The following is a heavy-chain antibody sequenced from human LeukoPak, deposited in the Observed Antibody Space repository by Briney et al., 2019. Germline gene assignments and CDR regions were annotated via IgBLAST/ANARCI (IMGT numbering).Heavy chain of an antibody. CDR2: IYVSGTI. J-gene: IGHJ6*02. Sequence: SETLSLTCSVSGGSVSGFYWSWIRQPAGKGLEWIGRIYVSGTIFYNPSLKSRVTMSVDTSKSQVSLILSSVTAADTAVYYCARDHDVISNFYYGMDAWGRGTTVTVSS. D-gene: IGHD2-21*01. V-gene: IGHV4-4*07. CDR1: GGSVSGFY. CDR3: ARDHDVISNFYYGMDA.